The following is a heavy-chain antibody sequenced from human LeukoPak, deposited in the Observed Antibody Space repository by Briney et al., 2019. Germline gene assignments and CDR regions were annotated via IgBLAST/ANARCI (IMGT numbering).Heavy chain of an antibody. CDR2: MNPNSGNT. CDR3: ARGRGSYDFWSGRWYYFDY. V-gene: IGHV1-8*02. Sequence: ASVKVSCKASGYTFTGYYMHWVRQATGQGLEWMGWMNPNSGNTGYAQKFQGRVTMTRNTSISTAYMELSSLRSEDTAVYYCARGRGSYDFWSGRWYYFDYWGQGTLVTVSS. D-gene: IGHD3-3*01. CDR1: GYTFTGYY. J-gene: IGHJ4*02.